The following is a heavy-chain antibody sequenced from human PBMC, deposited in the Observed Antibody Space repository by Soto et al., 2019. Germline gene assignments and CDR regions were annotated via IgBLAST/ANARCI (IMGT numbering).Heavy chain of an antibody. Sequence: GGSLRLSCAASGFIFSEYAMHWVRQTPGKGLEWVAVLSYDGSFEYYGDSVKGRFTISRDNSKNMVYLQMNSLRDEDTAVYYCAAAAAGTRDFDYWGQGTLVTVSS. D-gene: IGHD6-13*01. CDR3: AAAAAGTRDFDY. CDR1: GFIFSEYA. J-gene: IGHJ4*02. CDR2: LSYDGSFE. V-gene: IGHV3-30-3*01.